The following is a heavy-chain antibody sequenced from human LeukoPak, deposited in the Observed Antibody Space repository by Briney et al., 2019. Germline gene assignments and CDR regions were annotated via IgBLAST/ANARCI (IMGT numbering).Heavy chain of an antibody. V-gene: IGHV1-18*04. Sequence: GASVKVSCKASGDTFIPYTFSWVRQAPGQGLEWMGWISAHNGNTKYAQKLQGRVIMTTDTSTSTAYMELRSLRSDDTAVYYCARDRLRPGDTRPTDPWGQGTLVTVSS. D-gene: IGHD2-21*02. J-gene: IGHJ5*02. CDR3: ARDRLRPGDTRPTDP. CDR2: ISAHNGNT. CDR1: GDTFIPYT.